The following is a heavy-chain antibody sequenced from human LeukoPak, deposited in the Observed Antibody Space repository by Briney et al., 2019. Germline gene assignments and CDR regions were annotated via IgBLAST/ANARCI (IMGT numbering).Heavy chain of an antibody. Sequence: GGSLRLSCAASGFTFSNYAMSWVRQAPGKGLEWISCISSSGGTTYYAEFVKGRFTISRDSDKKSVFLQMNTLSADDTAVYYCARMGRDVYNFCFDYWGQGTLVTVSS. V-gene: IGHV3-48*01. D-gene: IGHD5-24*01. CDR3: ARMGRDVYNFCFDY. CDR1: GFTFSNYA. J-gene: IGHJ4*02. CDR2: ISSSGGTT.